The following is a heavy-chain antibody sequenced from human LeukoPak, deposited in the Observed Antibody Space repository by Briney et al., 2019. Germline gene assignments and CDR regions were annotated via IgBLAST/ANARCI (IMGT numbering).Heavy chain of an antibody. Sequence: ASVKVSCKASGYTFTGYYMHWVRQAPGQGLEWMGRINPNSGGTNYAQKFQGRVTMTRDTSISTAYMGLSGLRSDDTAVYYCARDYTNGVCYYDYWGQGTLVTVSS. V-gene: IGHV1-2*06. D-gene: IGHD2-8*01. CDR1: GYTFTGYY. CDR3: ARDYTNGVCYYDY. CDR2: INPNSGGT. J-gene: IGHJ4*02.